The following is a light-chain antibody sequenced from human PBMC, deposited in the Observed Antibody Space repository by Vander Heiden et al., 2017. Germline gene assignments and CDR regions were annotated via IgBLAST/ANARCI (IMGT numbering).Light chain of an antibody. CDR2: AAS. J-gene: IGKJ3*01. CDR3: QQYYSYPFT. CDR1: QGISSY. Sequence: AIRMTSPPSSFSASTGDRVTITCRASQGISSYLAWYQQKPGKAPKLLIYAASTLQSGVPSRFSGSGSGTDFTLTISCLQSEDFATYYCQQYYSYPFTFGPGTKVDIK. V-gene: IGKV1-8*01.